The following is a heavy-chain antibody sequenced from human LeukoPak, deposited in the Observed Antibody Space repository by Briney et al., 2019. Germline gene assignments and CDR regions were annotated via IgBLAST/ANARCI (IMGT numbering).Heavy chain of an antibody. CDR2: IIPIFGTA. D-gene: IGHD2-21*01. CDR1: GGTFSSYA. J-gene: IGHJ4*02. Sequence: SVKVSCXASGGTFSSYAISWVRQAPGQGLEWMGRIIPIFGTANYAQKFQGRVTITTDESTSTAYMELSSLRSEDTAVYYCAADPIGLSHGLSFDYWGQGTLVTVSS. V-gene: IGHV1-69*05. CDR3: AADPIGLSHGLSFDY.